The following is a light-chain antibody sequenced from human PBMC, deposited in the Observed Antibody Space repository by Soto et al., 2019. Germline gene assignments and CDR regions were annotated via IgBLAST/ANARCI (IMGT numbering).Light chain of an antibody. V-gene: IGLV4-60*03. CDR1: SGHSSYT. Sequence: QAVVTQSSSASASLGSSVRLTCTLSSGHSSYTIAWQQQQPGKAPRYLMKVESSGSYNKGSGVPDRFSGSSSGADRYLTISNLQSDDEADYYCETWDTNTRLFGGGTKLTVL. J-gene: IGLJ3*02. CDR2: VESSGSY. CDR3: ETWDTNTRL.